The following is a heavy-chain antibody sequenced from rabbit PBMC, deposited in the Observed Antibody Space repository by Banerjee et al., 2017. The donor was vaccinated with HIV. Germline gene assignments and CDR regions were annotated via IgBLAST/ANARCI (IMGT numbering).Heavy chain of an antibody. Sequence: QEQLEESGGDLVKPEGSLTLTCTASGFSFSSSYWICWVRQAPGKGLEWIACIGASSGYTYYASWVNGRFPISSHNAQNTLYLQLNSLTAADTATYFCVRDTWHFNLWGPGTLVTVS. D-gene: IGHD3-1*01. CDR1: GFSFSSSYW. V-gene: IGHV1S45*01. CDR3: VRDTWHFNL. J-gene: IGHJ4*01. CDR2: IGASSGYT.